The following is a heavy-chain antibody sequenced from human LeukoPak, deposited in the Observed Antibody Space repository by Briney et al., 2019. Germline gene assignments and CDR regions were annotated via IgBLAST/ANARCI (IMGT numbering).Heavy chain of an antibody. J-gene: IGHJ4*01. CDR2: ISGDGSVT. CDR3: ARYSSSSGGASYYLDY. V-gene: IGHV3-74*01. D-gene: IGHD6-6*01. CDR1: GFTLRNYW. Sequence: GGSLRLSCTASGFTLRNYWMHWVRQVPGKRLVWLSRISGDGSVTNYADSVQGRFTLSRDNAKNILYLQIHSLRSEDTAVYYCARYSSSSGGASYYLDYWGHGTLVTVSS.